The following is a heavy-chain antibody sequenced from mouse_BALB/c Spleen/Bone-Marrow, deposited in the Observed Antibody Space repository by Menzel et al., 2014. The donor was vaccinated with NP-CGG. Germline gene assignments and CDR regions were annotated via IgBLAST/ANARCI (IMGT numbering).Heavy chain of an antibody. CDR1: GYTFTSYY. V-gene: IGHV1-53*01. J-gene: IGHJ3*01. Sequence: QVQLQQSGAELVKPGASVKLSCTASGYTFTSYYIYWVKQRPGPGLEWIGTFNPSNGDTHFNEEFKSKATLTVDKSSSTSYMQLSSLTADDSAVEYCTRCNGNGVAYWGQGPLVTVSA. CDR2: FNPSNGDT. CDR3: TRCNGNGVAY. D-gene: IGHD2-1*01.